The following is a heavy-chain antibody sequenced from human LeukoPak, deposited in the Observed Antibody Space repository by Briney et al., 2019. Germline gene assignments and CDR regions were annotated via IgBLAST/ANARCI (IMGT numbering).Heavy chain of an antibody. J-gene: IGHJ6*02. CDR2: IDLSDSYT. D-gene: IGHD2-15*01. CDR1: GYSFTTYW. Sequence: PGESLKISCKGSGYSFTTYWISWVRQMPGKGLEWMGRIDLSDSYTNYSPSFQGHVTISVDKSIKTAYLQWSSLKASDTAMYYCARRLVGRYGMDVWGQGTTVTVSS. V-gene: IGHV5-10-1*01. CDR3: ARRLVGRYGMDV.